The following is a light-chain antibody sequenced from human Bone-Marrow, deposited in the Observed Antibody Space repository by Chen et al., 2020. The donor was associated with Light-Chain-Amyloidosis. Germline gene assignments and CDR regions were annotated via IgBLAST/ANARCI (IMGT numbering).Light chain of an antibody. Sequence: SYELTQPPSVSVSPGQTARITCSGDALPKQYAYWYQQKPGQAPVLVIYKDSERPSGIPERFSGYSSGTTVTLTISGVQAEDEADYYCQSADSSGTYYVFGTGTKVTV. V-gene: IGLV3-25*03. J-gene: IGLJ1*01. CDR1: ALPKQY. CDR3: QSADSSGTYYV. CDR2: KDS.